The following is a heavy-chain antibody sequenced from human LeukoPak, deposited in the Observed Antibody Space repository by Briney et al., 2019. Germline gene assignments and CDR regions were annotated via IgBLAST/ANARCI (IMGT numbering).Heavy chain of an antibody. D-gene: IGHD5-12*01. CDR1: GFTVSSNY. CDR2: INWNGGST. CDR3: ARRLGYSGYGYFDY. J-gene: IGHJ4*02. V-gene: IGHV3-20*04. Sequence: GGSLRLSCAASGFTVSSNYMSWVRQAPGKGLKWVSGINWNGGSTGYADSVKGRFTISRDNAKNSLYLQMNSLRAGDTALYYCARRLGYSGYGYFDYWVQGTLVTVSS.